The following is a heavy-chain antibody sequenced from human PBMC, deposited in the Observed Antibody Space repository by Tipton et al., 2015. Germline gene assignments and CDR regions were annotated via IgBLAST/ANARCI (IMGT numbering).Heavy chain of an antibody. CDR2: IQYSGGT. D-gene: IGHD4-23*01. CDR3: ARPRGRHGGLFDS. Sequence: TLSLTCTVSSDSINKYYWSWIRQPPGKELQWIGYIQYSGGTNYNPSLESRVSMSVDTSKTQFSLEMRSVTATDTAVYYCARPRGRHGGLFDSWGQGTLVTVSS. J-gene: IGHJ4*02. V-gene: IGHV4-59*01. CDR1: SDSINKYY.